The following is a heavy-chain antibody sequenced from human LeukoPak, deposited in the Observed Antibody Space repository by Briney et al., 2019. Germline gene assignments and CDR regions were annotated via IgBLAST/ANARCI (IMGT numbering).Heavy chain of an antibody. CDR3: ARGGSYRLVDYFDY. V-gene: IGHV4-39*07. J-gene: IGHJ4*02. Sequence: SETLSLTCTVSGGSISSSSYYWGWIRQPPGKELEWIGSIYYSGSTYYNPSLKSRVTISVDTSKNQFSLKLSSVTAADTAVYYCARGGSYRLVDYFDYWGQGTLVTVSS. CDR2: IYYSGST. D-gene: IGHD3-16*02. CDR1: GGSISSSSYY.